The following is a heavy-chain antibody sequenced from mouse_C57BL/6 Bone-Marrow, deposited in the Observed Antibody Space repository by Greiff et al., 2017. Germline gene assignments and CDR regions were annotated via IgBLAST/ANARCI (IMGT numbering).Heavy chain of an antibody. D-gene: IGHD1-1*01. CDR3: ARGRYYCGSSRYYFDY. CDR1: GYTFTSYW. V-gene: IGHV1-64*01. J-gene: IGHJ2*01. CDR2: IHPNSGST. Sequence: VQLQQPGAELVKPGASVTLSCKASGYTFTSYWMHWVKQRPGQGLEWIGIIHPNSGSTNYNEKFKSKATLTVDKSSSTAYMKLNSLISEDTADYYCARGRYYCGSSRYYFDYWGQGTTLTVSS.